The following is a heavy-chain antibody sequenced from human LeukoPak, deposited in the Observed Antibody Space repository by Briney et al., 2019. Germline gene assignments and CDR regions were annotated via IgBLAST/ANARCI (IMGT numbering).Heavy chain of an antibody. D-gene: IGHD1-14*01. CDR3: AKDPEDDWDV. J-gene: IGHJ6*04. V-gene: IGHV3-30*02. Sequence: GGSLRLSCAATGFTFSSYGMHWVRQAPGKWLEWVAFIRYDGSNKYYADSVKGRFTISRDNSKNTLYLQMNSLRAEDTAVYYCAKDPEDDWDVWGKGTTVTVSS. CDR1: GFTFSSYG. CDR2: IRYDGSNK.